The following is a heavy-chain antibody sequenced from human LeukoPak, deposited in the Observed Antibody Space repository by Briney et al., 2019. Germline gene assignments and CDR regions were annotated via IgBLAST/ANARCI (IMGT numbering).Heavy chain of an antibody. CDR2: INPNSGGT. D-gene: IGHD2-2*01. V-gene: IGHV1-2*02. J-gene: IGHJ5*02. Sequence: ASVKVSCKASGYTFTGYYMHWVRQAPGQGLEWMGWINPNSGGTNYAQKFQGRVTMTRDTSISTAYMELSRLRSDNTAVYYCASGPTTRYNWFDPWGQGTLVTVSS. CDR3: ASGPTTRYNWFDP. CDR1: GYTFTGYY.